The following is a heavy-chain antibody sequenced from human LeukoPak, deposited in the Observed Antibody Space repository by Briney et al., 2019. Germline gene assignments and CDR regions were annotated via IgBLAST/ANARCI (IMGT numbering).Heavy chain of an antibody. V-gene: IGHV3-23*01. J-gene: IGHJ4*02. D-gene: IGHD3-3*01. Sequence: GGSLRLSCAASGFTFSSYAMSWVRQAPGKGLKWVSAIGGSGSRTYHADSVKGRFTISRDNPKNTLYLQMNSLRAEDTAVYYCAKHPRITIFGEYYFDYWGQGTLVTVSS. CDR2: IGGSGSRT. CDR3: AKHPRITIFGEYYFDY. CDR1: GFTFSSYA.